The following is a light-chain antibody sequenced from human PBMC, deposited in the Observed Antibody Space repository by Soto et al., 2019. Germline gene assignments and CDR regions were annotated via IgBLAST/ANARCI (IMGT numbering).Light chain of an antibody. CDR2: LGS. Sequence: DIVMTQSPFSLPVTPGEPASISCRSSQSLLHRNGYNYLDWYLQKPGQSPQLLIYLGSNRASGVPDRVSGGGAGTDFTLKISRVEAEDVGVYYCMQALRVPYTFGQGTKLEI. V-gene: IGKV2-28*01. J-gene: IGKJ2*01. CDR1: QSLLHRNGYNY. CDR3: MQALRVPYT.